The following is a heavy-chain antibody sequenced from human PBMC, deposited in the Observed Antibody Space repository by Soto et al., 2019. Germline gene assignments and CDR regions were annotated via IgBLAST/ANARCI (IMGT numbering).Heavy chain of an antibody. D-gene: IGHD3-22*01. Sequence: GASVKVSCKASGYTFTSYGISWVRQAPGQGLEWMGWISAYNGNTNYAQKLQGRVTMTTDTSTSTAYMELRSLRSDDTAVYYCARDLHKKGGYYPMLYYYYGMDVWGQGTTVTVSS. J-gene: IGHJ6*02. CDR1: GYTFTSYG. V-gene: IGHV1-18*01. CDR3: ARDLHKKGGYYPMLYYYYGMDV. CDR2: ISAYNGNT.